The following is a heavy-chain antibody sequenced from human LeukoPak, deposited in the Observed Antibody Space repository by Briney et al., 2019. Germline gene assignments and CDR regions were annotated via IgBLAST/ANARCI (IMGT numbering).Heavy chain of an antibody. CDR3: ARGIESYGDYGY. CDR1: GGSLSGSY. Sequence: KPSETLSLTCTVSGGSLSGSYWSWIRQPPGKGLEWIAYMYNSGSTNYNPSLKSRVTISIDTSKNQFSLKLSSLTAADTAIYYCARGIESYGDYGYWGQGILVTVTS. CDR2: MYNSGST. J-gene: IGHJ4*02. V-gene: IGHV4-59*01. D-gene: IGHD4-17*01.